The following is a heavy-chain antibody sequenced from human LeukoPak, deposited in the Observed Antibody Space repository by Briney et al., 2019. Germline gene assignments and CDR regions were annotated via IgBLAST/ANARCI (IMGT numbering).Heavy chain of an antibody. CDR3: AREGTAMVGYSVYYYGMDV. D-gene: IGHD5-18*01. Sequence: SETLSLTCTVSGVSISSYYWSWIRQPPGKGLEWIGYIYYSGSTNYNPSLKSRVTISVDTSKNQFSLKLSSVTAADTAVYYCAREGTAMVGYSVYYYGMDVWGQGTTVTVSS. CDR1: GVSISSYY. V-gene: IGHV4-59*01. CDR2: IYYSGST. J-gene: IGHJ6*02.